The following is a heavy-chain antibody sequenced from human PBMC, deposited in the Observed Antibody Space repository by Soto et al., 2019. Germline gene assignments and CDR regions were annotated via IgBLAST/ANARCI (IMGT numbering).Heavy chain of an antibody. J-gene: IGHJ4*02. CDR3: ARLGIAARRTTEISGGIDY. CDR1: GYTFTSYA. V-gene: IGHV1-3*01. CDR2: INAGNGNT. Sequence: GASVKVSCKASGYTFTSYAMHWVRQAPGQRLEWMGWINAGNGNTKYSQKFQGRVTITRDTSASTAYMELSSLRSEDTAVYYCARLGIAARRTTEISGGIDYWGQGTLVTVSS. D-gene: IGHD6-6*01.